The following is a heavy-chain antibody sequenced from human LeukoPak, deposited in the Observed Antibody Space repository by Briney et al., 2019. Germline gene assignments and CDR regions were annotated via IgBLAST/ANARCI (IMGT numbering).Heavy chain of an antibody. Sequence: KPSETLSLTCAVSGGSISSSNGWGWVRQPPGKGREGVGEIYHSGSTNYNPSLKSRVTISVDKSKNQFSLKLSSVTAADTAVYYCASARPYYDFWSGYLTTFDYWGQGTLVTVSS. CDR2: IYHSGST. J-gene: IGHJ4*02. D-gene: IGHD3-3*01. V-gene: IGHV4-4*02. CDR3: ASARPYYDFWSGYLTTFDY. CDR1: GGSISSSNG.